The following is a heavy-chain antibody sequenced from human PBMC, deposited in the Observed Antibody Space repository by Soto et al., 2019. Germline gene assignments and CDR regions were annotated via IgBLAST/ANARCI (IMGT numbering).Heavy chain of an antibody. Sequence: QVQLVQSGAEVKKPGASVKVSCKASGYTFTSYGISWVRQAPGQGLEWMGWISAYNGNTNYAQKLQGRVTMTTYTSTSTAYMELRSLRSDDTAVYYCARLSDPRLNPTDLWFGELLSYYFDYWGQGTLVTVSS. CDR2: ISAYNGNT. J-gene: IGHJ4*02. V-gene: IGHV1-18*01. D-gene: IGHD3-10*01. CDR1: GYTFTSYG. CDR3: ARLSDPRLNPTDLWFGELLSYYFDY.